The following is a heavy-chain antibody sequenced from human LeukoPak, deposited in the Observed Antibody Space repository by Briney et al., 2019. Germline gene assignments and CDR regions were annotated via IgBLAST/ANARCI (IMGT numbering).Heavy chain of an antibody. V-gene: IGHV3-21*01. Sequence: GGSLRLSCAASGFTFSTYSMNWVRQAPGKGLEWVSSISGSSSYTFYADSVRGRFTISRDNAKSSLYLQMNSLRAEDTAVYYCARGTTGGYSPSHWGQGTLVTVSS. CDR1: GFTFSTYS. CDR3: ARGTTGGYSPSH. D-gene: IGHD5-12*01. CDR2: ISGSSSYT. J-gene: IGHJ4*02.